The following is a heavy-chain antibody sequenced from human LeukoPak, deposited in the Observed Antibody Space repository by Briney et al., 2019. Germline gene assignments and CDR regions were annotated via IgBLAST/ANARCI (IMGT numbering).Heavy chain of an antibody. CDR1: GLTFSSYA. J-gene: IGHJ4*02. D-gene: IGHD5-18*01. Sequence: GGSLRLSCAASGLTFSSYAMTWVRQAPGKGLEWVSAISSSGGSTYYADSVKGRFTISRDDSKNTLDLQMNSLRAEDTAVYYCAKDTYSWPGSQTNWGQGTLVTVSS. V-gene: IGHV3-23*01. CDR3: AKDTYSWPGSQTN. CDR2: ISSSGGST.